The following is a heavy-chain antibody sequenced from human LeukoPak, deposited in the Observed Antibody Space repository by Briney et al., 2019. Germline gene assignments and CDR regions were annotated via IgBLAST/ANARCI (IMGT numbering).Heavy chain of an antibody. V-gene: IGHV3-23*01. CDR2: ISGSGGST. D-gene: IGHD2-15*01. CDR1: GFTFSSYG. J-gene: IGHJ6*03. CDR3: ARDGNCSGGSCYSGYYYYYMDV. Sequence: GGSLRLSCAASGFTFSSYGMSWVRQAPGKGLEWVSAISGSGGSTYYADSVKGRFTISRDNAKNSLYLQMNSQRAEDTAVYYCARDGNCSGGSCYSGYYYYYMDVWGKGTTVTISS.